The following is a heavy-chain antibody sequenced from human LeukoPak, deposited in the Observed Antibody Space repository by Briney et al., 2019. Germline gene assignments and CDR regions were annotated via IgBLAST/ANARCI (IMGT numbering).Heavy chain of an antibody. Sequence: MTSETLSLTCTVSGGSISSGSYYWSWIRQPAGKGLEWIGRIYTSGSTYYNPSLKSRVTISVDTSKNQFSLKLSSVTAADTAVYYCASGVLLWPANPSAFDIWGQGTMVTVSS. D-gene: IGHD4/OR15-4a*01. J-gene: IGHJ3*02. CDR3: ASGVLLWPANPSAFDI. CDR2: IYTSGST. CDR1: GGSISSGSYY. V-gene: IGHV4-61*02.